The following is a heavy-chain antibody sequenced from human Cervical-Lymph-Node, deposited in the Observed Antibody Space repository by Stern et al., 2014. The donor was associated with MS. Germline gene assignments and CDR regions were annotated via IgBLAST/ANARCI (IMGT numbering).Heavy chain of an antibody. V-gene: IGHV3-21*01. D-gene: IGHD3-22*01. CDR1: GFTFSSYS. CDR3: ARDRGYYDSSGYDYDAFDI. Sequence: EVQLVESVGGLVQPGGSLRLSCAASGFTFSSYSMNWVRQAPGKGLEWVSSISSSSSYIYDADTVKGRFTIARDNAKSSLYLQMNSLRAEDTAVYYCARDRGYYDSSGYDYDAFDIWGQGTMVTVSS. J-gene: IGHJ3*02. CDR2: ISSSSSYI.